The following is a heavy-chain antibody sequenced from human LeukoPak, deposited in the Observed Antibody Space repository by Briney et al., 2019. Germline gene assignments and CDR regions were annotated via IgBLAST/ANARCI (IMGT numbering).Heavy chain of an antibody. Sequence: SETLTLTCTVSGGSLSSSSYYWGWIRQPPGKGLEWIGSIYYSGSTYYNPSLKSRVTISVDTSKNQFCLKRSSVTAADTAVYYCASLRERSFYARGFDYWGQGTLVTVSS. V-gene: IGHV4-39*01. J-gene: IGHJ4*02. D-gene: IGHD2-2*01. CDR1: GGSLSSSSYY. CDR3: ASLRERSFYARGFDY. CDR2: IYYSGST.